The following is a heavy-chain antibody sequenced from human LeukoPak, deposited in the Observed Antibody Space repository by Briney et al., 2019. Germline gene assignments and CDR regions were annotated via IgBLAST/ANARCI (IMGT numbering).Heavy chain of an antibody. CDR2: IYPGDSDT. CDR1: GFSFTSYW. CDR3: ARQHSGYASAFDP. J-gene: IGHJ5*02. Sequence: GESLKISCKGSGFSFTSYWIGWVRQMPGKGLEWMGIIYPGDSDTRYSPSFQGQVTISADKSISTAYLQWSSLKASDTAMYYCARQHSGYASAFDPWGQGTLVTVSS. V-gene: IGHV5-51*01. D-gene: IGHD5-12*01.